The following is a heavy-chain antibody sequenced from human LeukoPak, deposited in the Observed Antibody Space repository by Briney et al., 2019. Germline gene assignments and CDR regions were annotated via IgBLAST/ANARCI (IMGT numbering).Heavy chain of an antibody. V-gene: IGHV3-7*01. Sequence: GGSLRLSCAASGFTFSSDWMSWVRQAPRKGLGWVANIKQDGSGKYYVDSVKGRFTISRDNAKNSLYLQMNSLRAEDTAVYYCARDDLTYYDFWSGSTWFDPWGQGTLVTVSS. J-gene: IGHJ5*02. CDR3: ARDDLTYYDFWSGSTWFDP. D-gene: IGHD3-3*01. CDR1: GFTFSSDW. CDR2: IKQDGSGK.